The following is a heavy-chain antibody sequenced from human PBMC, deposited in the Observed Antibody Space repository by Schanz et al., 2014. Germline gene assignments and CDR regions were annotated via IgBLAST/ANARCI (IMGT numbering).Heavy chain of an antibody. D-gene: IGHD5-12*01. Sequence: EVELVESGGGLVQPGGSLRLSCAASGFSFSDHAMDWVRQARGKGLEWVSAMNESHSTIYYADSVRGRFTISRDNAENALCLQMNSLRAEDTAVYYCARKVVATIGGYYDNWGHGTLVTVSS. CDR3: ARKVVATIGGYYDN. CDR2: MNESHSTI. V-gene: IGHV3-23*04. CDR1: GFSFSDHA. J-gene: IGHJ4*01.